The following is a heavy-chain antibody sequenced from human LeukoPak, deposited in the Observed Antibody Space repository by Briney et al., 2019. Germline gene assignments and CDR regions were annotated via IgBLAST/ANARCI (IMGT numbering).Heavy chain of an antibody. CDR3: ARRGGYCSSTSCYGGYFDY. CDR2: ISYDGSNK. J-gene: IGHJ4*02. CDR1: GFTFSSYA. D-gene: IGHD2-2*01. Sequence: GGSLRLSCAASGFTFSSYAMHWVGQAPGKGLEGVAVISYDGSNKYYADSVKGRFTISRDNSKNTLYLQMNSLRAEDTAVYYCARRGGYCSSTSCYGGYFDYWGQGTLVTVSS. V-gene: IGHV3-30*04.